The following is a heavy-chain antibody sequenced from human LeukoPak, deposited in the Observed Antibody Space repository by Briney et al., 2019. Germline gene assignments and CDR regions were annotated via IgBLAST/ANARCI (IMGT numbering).Heavy chain of an antibody. Sequence: SETLSLTCTVSGGSISSYYWSWIRQPPGKGLEWIGYIYTSGSTNYNPSPKSRVTISVDTSKNQFSLKLSSVTAADTAVYYCARESSHSLSLDYWGQGTLVTVSS. CDR2: IYTSGST. D-gene: IGHD6-13*01. J-gene: IGHJ4*02. CDR3: ARESSHSLSLDY. CDR1: GGSISSYY. V-gene: IGHV4-4*09.